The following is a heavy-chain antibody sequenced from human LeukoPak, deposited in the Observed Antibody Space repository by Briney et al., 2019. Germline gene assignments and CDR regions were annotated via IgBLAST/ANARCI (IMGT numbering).Heavy chain of an antibody. D-gene: IGHD1-1*01. CDR2: IDPSGGSK. CDR1: GYTFTSYY. J-gene: IGHJ4*02. V-gene: IGHV1-46*01. CDR3: ARDNWSHYFDY. Sequence: ASVKVSCKTSGYTFTSYYMHWVRQAPGQGLEWMGIIDPSGGSKSYAQKFQGGVTMTRDTSTSTFYMELSSLRSEDTAVYYCARDNWSHYFDYWGQGTLVTVSS.